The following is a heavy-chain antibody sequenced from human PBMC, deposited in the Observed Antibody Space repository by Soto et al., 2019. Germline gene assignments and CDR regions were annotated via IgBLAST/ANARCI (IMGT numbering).Heavy chain of an antibody. Sequence: GGSLRLSCAASGFTFSSYGMHWVRQAPGKGLEWVAVIWYDGSNKYYADSVKGRFTISRDNSKNTLYLQMNSLRAEDTAVYYCAREDYGSGSYYDYYYGMDVWGQGTTVTVSS. CDR1: GFTFSSYG. CDR3: AREDYGSGSYYDYYYGMDV. V-gene: IGHV3-33*01. D-gene: IGHD3-10*01. J-gene: IGHJ6*02. CDR2: IWYDGSNK.